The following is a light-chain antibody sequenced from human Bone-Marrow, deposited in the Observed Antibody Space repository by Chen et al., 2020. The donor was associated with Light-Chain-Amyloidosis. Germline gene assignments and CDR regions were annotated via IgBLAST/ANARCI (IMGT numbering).Light chain of an antibody. V-gene: IGLV3-21*02. J-gene: IGLJ3*02. CDR3: QVWDRSSDRPV. CDR1: NIGSTS. CDR2: DDS. Sequence: SYVLTQPSSVLVAPGQTATIACGGNNIGSTSVHWYKQTPGQAPLLVVYDDSDRPSGIPERLSGSNSGNTATLTISRVEAGDEADYYCQVWDRSSDRPVFGGGTKLTVL.